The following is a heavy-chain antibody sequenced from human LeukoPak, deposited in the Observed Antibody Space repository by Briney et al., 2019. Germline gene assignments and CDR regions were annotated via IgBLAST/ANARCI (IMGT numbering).Heavy chain of an antibody. CDR3: ARVGGPNDY. V-gene: IGHV1-46*01. D-gene: IGHD3-16*01. J-gene: IGHJ4*02. CDR2: INPSGGST. CDR1: GYTFASYY. Sequence: ASVKVSCKASGYTFASYYMHWVRQAPGQGLEWMGIINPSGGSTSYAQKFQGRVTMTRDMSASTVYMELSSLRSEDTAVYYCARVGGPNDYWGQGTLVTVSS.